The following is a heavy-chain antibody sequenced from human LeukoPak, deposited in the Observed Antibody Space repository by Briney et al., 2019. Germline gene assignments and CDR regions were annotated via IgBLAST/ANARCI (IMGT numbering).Heavy chain of an antibody. Sequence: PGGSLRLSCAASGFTFSSYSMNWVRQAPGKGLEWVSYISSSSSTIYYADSVKGRFTISRDNAKNSLYLQMNSLRAEDTAVYYCAKVEPPGGGVPDYWGQGTMVTVSS. CDR1: GFTFSSYS. D-gene: IGHD3-16*01. CDR2: ISSSSSTI. CDR3: AKVEPPGGGVPDY. J-gene: IGHJ4*02. V-gene: IGHV3-48*01.